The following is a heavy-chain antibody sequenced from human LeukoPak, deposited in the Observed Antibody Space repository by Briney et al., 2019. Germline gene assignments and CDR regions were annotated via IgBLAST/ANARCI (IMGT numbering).Heavy chain of an antibody. D-gene: IGHD3-22*01. J-gene: IGHJ4*02. CDR1: GFTFSSYS. CDR3: ARAPREFQWFVDY. CDR2: IKQDGSEK. Sequence: GGSLRLSCAASGFTFSSYSMNWVRQAPGKGLEWVANIKQDGSEKDYVDSVKGRFTISRDNAKNSLYLQMNSLRAEDAAIYYCARAPREFQWFVDYWGQGALVTVSS. V-gene: IGHV3-7*03.